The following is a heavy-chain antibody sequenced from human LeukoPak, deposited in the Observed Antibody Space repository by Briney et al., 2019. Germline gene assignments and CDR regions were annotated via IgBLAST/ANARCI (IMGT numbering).Heavy chain of an antibody. CDR1: GYTLTELS. CDR2: FDPEDGET. D-gene: IGHD3-16*02. V-gene: IGHV1-24*01. Sequence: ASVKVSCXVSGYTLTELSMHWVRQAPGKGLEWMGGFDPEDGETIYAQKFQGRVTMTEDTSTDTAYMELSSLRSEDTAVYYCATDLTYDYVWGSYPTDYWGQGTLVTVSS. CDR3: ATDLTYDYVWGSYPTDY. J-gene: IGHJ4*02.